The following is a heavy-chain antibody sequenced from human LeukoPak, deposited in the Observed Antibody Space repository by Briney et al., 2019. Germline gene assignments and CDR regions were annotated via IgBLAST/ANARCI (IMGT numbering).Heavy chain of an antibody. Sequence: SETLSLTCTVSGGSISSGDYYWSWIRQPPGKGLEWLGYIYYSGSTYYNPSLKSRVTISVDTSKNQFSLKLSSVTAADTAVYYCAREGVPAAYFDYWGRGTLVTVSS. CDR1: GGSISSGDYY. CDR3: AREGVPAAYFDY. J-gene: IGHJ4*02. D-gene: IGHD2-2*01. V-gene: IGHV4-30-4*01. CDR2: IYYSGST.